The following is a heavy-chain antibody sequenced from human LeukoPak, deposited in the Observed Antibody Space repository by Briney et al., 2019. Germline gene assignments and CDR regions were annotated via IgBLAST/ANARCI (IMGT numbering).Heavy chain of an antibody. D-gene: IGHD2-15*01. CDR1: GFNFNDYE. CDR3: AREDNAFEL. CDR2: INSGSNSI. J-gene: IGHJ3*01. Sequence: GGSLRLSCAASGFNFNDYEMNWVRQAPGKGLEWIAYINSGSNSIYYADSVRGRVTISRHSASQSLHLQMNSLRVEDTGVYFCAREDNAFELWGQGTVVTVSS. V-gene: IGHV3-48*03.